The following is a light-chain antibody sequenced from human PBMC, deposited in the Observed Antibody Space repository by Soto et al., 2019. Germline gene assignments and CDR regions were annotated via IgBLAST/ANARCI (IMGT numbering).Light chain of an antibody. CDR1: QSVSSN. Sequence: EIAMTQSPATLSVSPEERATLSCRASQSVSSNLAWYQQKPGQAPRLLIYGASTRATGIPARFSGSGSGTEFTLTISSRQSEDFAVYYCQHYNNWPTWTFGQGTKVEIK. J-gene: IGKJ1*01. CDR2: GAS. CDR3: QHYNNWPTWT. V-gene: IGKV3-15*01.